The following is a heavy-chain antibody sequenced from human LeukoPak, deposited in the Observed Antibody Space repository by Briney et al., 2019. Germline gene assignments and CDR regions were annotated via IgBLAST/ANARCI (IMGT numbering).Heavy chain of an antibody. Sequence: GGSLRLSCAASGFTFSSYGMSWVRQAPGKGLEWVSAISGSGGSTYYADSVKGRFTISRDNAKNSLYLQMNSLRAEDTAVYYCARDPPGTVTLDYWGQGTLVTVSS. CDR2: ISGSGGST. CDR1: GFTFSSYG. J-gene: IGHJ4*02. V-gene: IGHV3-23*01. CDR3: ARDPPGTVTLDY. D-gene: IGHD4-17*01.